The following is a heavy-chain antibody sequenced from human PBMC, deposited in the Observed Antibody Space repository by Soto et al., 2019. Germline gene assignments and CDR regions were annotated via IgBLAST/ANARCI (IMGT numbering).Heavy chain of an antibody. CDR1: GFTFTRYS. CDR2: ISSTTNYI. J-gene: IGHJ4*02. Sequence: GGSLRLSCAASGFTFTRYSMNWVRQAPGKGLEWVSSISSTTNYIYYADSMKGRFTVSRDNAKNSVYLEMNSLSAEDTAVYYCARESEDLTSNFDYRGPATTDPVSS. V-gene: IGHV3-21*01. CDR3: ARESEDLTSNFDY.